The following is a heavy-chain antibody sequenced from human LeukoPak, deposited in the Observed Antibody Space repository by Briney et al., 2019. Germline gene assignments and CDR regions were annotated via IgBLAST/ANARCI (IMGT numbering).Heavy chain of an antibody. CDR3: AXXXXXGYENYYYYYGMVV. V-gene: IGHV4-59*08. CDR2: IYYSGST. D-gene: IGHD3-3*01. J-gene: IGHJ6*02. Sequence: SETLSLTCTVSGGSISSYYWSWIRQPPGKGLEWSGYIYYSGSTNYNPSLKNRVTISVDTSKNQFSLKLSSVTAADTAVDYCAXXXXXGYENYYYYYGMVVWGQGTTVTVSS. CDR1: GGSISSYY.